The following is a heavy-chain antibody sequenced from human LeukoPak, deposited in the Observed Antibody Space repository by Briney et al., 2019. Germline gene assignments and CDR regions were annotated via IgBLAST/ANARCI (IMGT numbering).Heavy chain of an antibody. CDR2: IIPIFGTA. CDR1: GGTFISYA. V-gene: IGHV1-69*13. J-gene: IGHJ6*02. CDR3: ARARNYYDSSGRDYYYGMDV. D-gene: IGHD3-22*01. Sequence: SVKVSCKASGGTFISYAISWVRQAPGQGLEWMGGIIPIFGTANYAQKFQGRVTITADESTSTAYMELSSLRSEDTAVYYCARARNYYDSSGRDYYYGMDVWGQGTTVTVSS.